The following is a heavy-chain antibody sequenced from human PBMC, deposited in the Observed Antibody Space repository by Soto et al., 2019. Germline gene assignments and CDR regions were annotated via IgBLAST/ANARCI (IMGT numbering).Heavy chain of an antibody. J-gene: IGHJ4*02. Sequence: ASVKVSCKASGYTFTSYYMHWVRQAPGQGLEWMGFINPSGGSTTYAQNFQGRVTMTRDTSTGTVYMELSSLRSEDTAVYYCARAWVVVTAPDYWGQGTLVTVSS. CDR2: INPSGGST. V-gene: IGHV1-46*01. D-gene: IGHD2-21*02. CDR3: ARAWVVVTAPDY. CDR1: GYTFTSYY.